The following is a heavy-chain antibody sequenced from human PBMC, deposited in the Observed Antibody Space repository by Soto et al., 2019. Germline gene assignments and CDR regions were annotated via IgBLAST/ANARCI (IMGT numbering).Heavy chain of an antibody. Sequence: PSETLSLTCTVSGGSISSGGFYWSWIRQHPEKGLEYIGYIFYTGNTDYNPSLKSRLSISIDRSKNQFSLKLSSVTAADTAMYYCARVYTVNYVGFFDQWGQGTLVTVSS. J-gene: IGHJ4*02. CDR3: ARVYTVNYVGFFDQ. V-gene: IGHV4-31*03. CDR1: GGSISSGGFY. D-gene: IGHD3-10*02. CDR2: IFYTGNT.